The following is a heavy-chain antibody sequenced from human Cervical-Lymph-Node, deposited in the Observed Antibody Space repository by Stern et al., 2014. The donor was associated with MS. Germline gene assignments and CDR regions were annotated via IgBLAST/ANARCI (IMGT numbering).Heavy chain of an antibody. CDR3: VRDQGGIAGS. D-gene: IGHD6-13*01. Sequence: QEQLVQSGAEVKRPGSSMKVSCKASGGTFRSIEISWVRKAPGQGLEWLGGISPMFGTTNYAQKVQGRVTITADESTSTVNMVLSSLRSEDTAVYYCVRDQGGIAGSWGQGTLVTVSS. CDR2: ISPMFGTT. V-gene: IGHV1-69*01. J-gene: IGHJ4*02. CDR1: GGTFRSIE.